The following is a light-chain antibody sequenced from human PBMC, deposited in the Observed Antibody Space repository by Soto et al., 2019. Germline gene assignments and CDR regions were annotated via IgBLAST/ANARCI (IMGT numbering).Light chain of an antibody. Sequence: EIVLTQPPGTLSLSPGERATLSCRASQSVNNNYLAWYQQKPGQAPRLLIYGASSRATGIPSRFSGSGSGTEFTLTISSLQPDDFATYYCQQYNSYWTFGQGTKVDI. CDR3: QQYNSYWT. V-gene: IGKV3-20*01. CDR1: QSVNNNY. J-gene: IGKJ1*01. CDR2: GAS.